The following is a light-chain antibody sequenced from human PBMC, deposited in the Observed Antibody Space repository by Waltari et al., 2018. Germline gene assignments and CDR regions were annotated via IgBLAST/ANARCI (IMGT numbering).Light chain of an antibody. Sequence: EVVLTQSPGTLSLSPGERATLSCRASQSISSTYLAWYQQKPGQAPRRLIYGASRRAAGIPDRFSGGGSGTEFTLTITRLEPEDFAVYYCQQYGNSPRTFGPGTKV. V-gene: IGKV3-20*01. CDR1: QSISSTY. CDR2: GAS. J-gene: IGKJ3*01. CDR3: QQYGNSPRT.